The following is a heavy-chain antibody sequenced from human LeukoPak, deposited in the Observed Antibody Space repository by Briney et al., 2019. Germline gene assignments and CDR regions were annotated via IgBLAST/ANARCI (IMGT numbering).Heavy chain of an antibody. CDR1: GDSVSNGNYY. D-gene: IGHD3-10*01. CDR2: IEQDGSEK. Sequence: ETLSLTCTVSGDSVSNGNYYWSWLRQPPGKGLEWVANIEQDGSEKHYVDSVKGRFTISRDNAMNSLYLQINSLRAEDTAVYYCARDASVRGEFYFDYWGQGTLVTVSS. CDR3: ARDASVRGEFYFDY. J-gene: IGHJ4*02. V-gene: IGHV3-7*03.